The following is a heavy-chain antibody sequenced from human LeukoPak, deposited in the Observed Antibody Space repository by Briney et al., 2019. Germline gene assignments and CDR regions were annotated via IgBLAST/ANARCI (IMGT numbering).Heavy chain of an antibody. D-gene: IGHD3-22*01. J-gene: IGHJ4*02. CDR2: INPNSGGT. Sequence: ASVKVSCKASEYTFTGYYMHWVRQAPGQGLEWMGWINPNSGGTNYAQKFQGRVTMTTDTSTSTAYMELRSLRSDDTAVYYCARTGDYYDSSGYERYFDYWGQGTLVTVSS. V-gene: IGHV1-2*02. CDR3: ARTGDYYDSSGYERYFDY. CDR1: EYTFTGYY.